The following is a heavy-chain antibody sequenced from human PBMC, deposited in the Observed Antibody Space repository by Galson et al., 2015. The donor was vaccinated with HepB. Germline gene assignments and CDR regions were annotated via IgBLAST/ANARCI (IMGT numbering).Heavy chain of an antibody. CDR1: GNSFTNFW. D-gene: IGHD4-17*01. CDR3: ARLYQNDYGDYEVPSGFGP. V-gene: IGHV5-51*01. J-gene: IGHJ5*02. CDR2: IYLDDSET. Sequence: QSGAEVKKPGESLKISCKVSGNSFTNFWIGWVRQMPGKDLEWMGMIYLDDSETRSSPSFQGQVTISADRSTSTAYLQWSSLKASDTASYYCARLYQNDYGDYEVPSGFGPWGQGTLVTVSS.